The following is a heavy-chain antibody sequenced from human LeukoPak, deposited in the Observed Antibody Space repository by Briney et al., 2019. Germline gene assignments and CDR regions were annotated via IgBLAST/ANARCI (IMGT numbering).Heavy chain of an antibody. CDR1: GYSISSGYY. CDR2: IYHSGST. J-gene: IGHJ5*02. V-gene: IGHV4-38-2*02. CDR3: ARGGGGYSYGRFDP. Sequence: PSETLSLTCTVSGYSISSGYYWGWIRQPPGKGLEWIGSIYHSGSTYYNPSLKSRVTISVDTSKNQFSLKLSSVTAADTAVYYCARGGGGYSYGRFDPWGQGTLVTVSS. D-gene: IGHD5-18*01.